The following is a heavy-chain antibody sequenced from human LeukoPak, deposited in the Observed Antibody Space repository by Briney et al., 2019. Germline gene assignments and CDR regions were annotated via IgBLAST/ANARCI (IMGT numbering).Heavy chain of an antibody. D-gene: IGHD2-15*01. V-gene: IGHV3-30*04. CDR1: GFTFSSYA. J-gene: IGHJ4*02. Sequence: PGGSLRLSCAASGFTFSSYAMHWVRQAPGKGLEWVAVISYDGSNKYYADSVKGRFIISRDNPKNTLYLQVNSLRAEDTAVYYCARVDCSGGSCYLRPFDYWGQGTLVTVSS. CDR2: ISYDGSNK. CDR3: ARVDCSGGSCYLRPFDY.